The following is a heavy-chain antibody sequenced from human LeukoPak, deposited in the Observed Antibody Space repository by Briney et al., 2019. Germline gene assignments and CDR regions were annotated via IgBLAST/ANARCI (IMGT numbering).Heavy chain of an antibody. J-gene: IGHJ5*02. Sequence: SETLSLTCTVSGGSISSYYWSWIRQPPGKGLEWIGYIYYSGSTNYNPSLKSRVTISVDTSKNQFSLKLSSVTAADTAVYYCASRYYDFWSGYISRFDPWGQGTLVTVSS. V-gene: IGHV4-59*12. D-gene: IGHD3-3*01. CDR2: IYYSGST. CDR1: GGSISSYY. CDR3: ASRYYDFWSGYISRFDP.